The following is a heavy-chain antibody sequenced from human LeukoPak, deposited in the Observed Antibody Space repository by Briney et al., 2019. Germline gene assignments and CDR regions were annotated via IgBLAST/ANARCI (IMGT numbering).Heavy chain of an antibody. CDR2: ISGSSGTI. V-gene: IGHV3-48*01. Sequence: PGGSLRLSCAASGFSFSDYDMHWVRQGKGKGLDWVAYISGSSGTIHYADSVRGRFSISRDNVQQSLYLQINSLRAEDTAVYYCVGFGVYGGLWGQGTVVTVSP. CDR1: GFSFSDYD. J-gene: IGHJ4*02. D-gene: IGHD4-23*01. CDR3: VGFGVYGGL.